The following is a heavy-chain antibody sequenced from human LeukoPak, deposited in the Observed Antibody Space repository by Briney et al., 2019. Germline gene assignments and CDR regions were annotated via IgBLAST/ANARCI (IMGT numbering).Heavy chain of an antibody. CDR2: INPSGGST. V-gene: IGHV1-46*01. Sequence: EASVKVSCKASGYTFTSYYIHWVRQAPGQGLEWMGIINPSGGSTNYAQKFQGRVTMTRDTSTSTVYMELSRLRSDDTAVYYCARDGFYCSGGSCYSDDAFDIWGQGTMVTVSS. CDR3: ARDGFYCSGGSCYSDDAFDI. D-gene: IGHD2-15*01. CDR1: GYTFTSYY. J-gene: IGHJ3*02.